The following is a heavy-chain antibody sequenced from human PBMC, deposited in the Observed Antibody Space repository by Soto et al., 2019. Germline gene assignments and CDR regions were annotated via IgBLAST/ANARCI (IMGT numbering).Heavy chain of an antibody. CDR3: AVYTYYYDSSGYFFDY. CDR2: ISAYNGNA. CDR1: GYTFTSYG. J-gene: IGHJ4*02. Sequence: ASVKVSCKASGYTFTSYGISWVRQAPGQGLEWMGWISAYNGNANYAQKLQGRVTMTTDTSTSTAYMELRSLRSDDTAVYYCAVYTYYYDSSGYFFDYWGQGTLVTVSS. V-gene: IGHV1-18*01. D-gene: IGHD3-22*01.